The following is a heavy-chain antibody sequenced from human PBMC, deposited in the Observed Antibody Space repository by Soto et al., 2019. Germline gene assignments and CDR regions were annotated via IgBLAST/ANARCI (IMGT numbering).Heavy chain of an antibody. D-gene: IGHD1-1*01. CDR2: ISGSGGST. CDR3: AKDPDWNDVGWFDP. Sequence: PGGSLRLSCAASGFTFSSYAMSWVRQAPGKGLEWVSAISGSGGSTYYADSVKGRFTISRDNSKNTLYLQMNSLRAEDTAVYYCAKDPDWNDVGWFDPWGQGTLVTSPQ. V-gene: IGHV3-23*01. J-gene: IGHJ5*02. CDR1: GFTFSSYA.